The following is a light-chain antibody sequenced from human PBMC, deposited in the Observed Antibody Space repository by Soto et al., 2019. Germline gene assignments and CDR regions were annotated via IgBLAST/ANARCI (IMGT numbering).Light chain of an antibody. CDR1: QSVSSN. V-gene: IGKV3D-15*01. Sequence: EIVMTQSPATLSLSPGERATLSCRASQSVSSNVAWYQQIPGQTPRLLIYGASSRATGIPDRFSGSGSGTEFTLTINSLQSEDFAVYYCQQYSNWPLTFGGGTKVDIK. J-gene: IGKJ4*01. CDR3: QQYSNWPLT. CDR2: GAS.